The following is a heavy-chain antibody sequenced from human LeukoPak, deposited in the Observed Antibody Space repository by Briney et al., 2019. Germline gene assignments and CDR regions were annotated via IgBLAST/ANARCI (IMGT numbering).Heavy chain of an antibody. D-gene: IGHD1-1*01. CDR1: GFTFSSYW. CDR2: IKQDGSEI. CDR3: ATSRTFDY. J-gene: IGHJ4*02. Sequence: GESLRLSCAASGFTFSSYWMNWVRQTPGKGLEWVANIKQDGSEIYYVDSVKGRFTISRDNAKNSLYLQMNSLRAEDTAVYYCATSRTFDYWGQGTLVTVSS. V-gene: IGHV3-7*03.